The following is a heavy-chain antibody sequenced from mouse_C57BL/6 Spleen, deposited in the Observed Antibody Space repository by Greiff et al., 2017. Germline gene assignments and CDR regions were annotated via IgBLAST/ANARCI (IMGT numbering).Heavy chain of an antibody. CDR1: GYTFTDHT. V-gene: IGHV1-78*01. CDR3: ARVCHCYGSRGYAMDY. Sequence: QVQLQQSDAELVKPGASVKISCKVSGYTFTDHTIHWMKQRPEQGLEWIGYIYPRDGITKYNEKFKGKATLTADKSSSTAYMQLTSLTSEDSAVYFGARVCHCYGSRGYAMDYWGKGTSVTVSS. D-gene: IGHD1-1*01. CDR2: IYPRDGIT. J-gene: IGHJ4*01.